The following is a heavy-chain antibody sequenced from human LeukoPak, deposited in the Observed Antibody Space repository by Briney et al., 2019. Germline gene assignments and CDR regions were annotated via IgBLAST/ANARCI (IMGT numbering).Heavy chain of an antibody. CDR2: IKQDGSEK. Sequence: GGSLRLSCAASGFTFSSYWMSWVRQAPGKGLEWVANIKQDGSEKYYVDSVKGRFTISRDNAKNSLYLQMNSLRAEDTAVYYCARDLRSGGSPGGYWGQGTLVTVSS. D-gene: IGHD2-15*01. J-gene: IGHJ4*02. CDR1: GFTFSSYW. V-gene: IGHV3-7*01. CDR3: ARDLRSGGSPGGY.